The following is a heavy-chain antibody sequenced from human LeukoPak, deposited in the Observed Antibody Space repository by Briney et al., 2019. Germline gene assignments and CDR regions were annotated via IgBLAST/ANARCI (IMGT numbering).Heavy chain of an antibody. CDR3: ASGSGWVFNN. D-gene: IGHD6-19*01. CDR2: IRYDGSNK. J-gene: IGHJ4*02. CDR1: GFTFSSYG. Sequence: GGSLRLSCAASGFTFSSYGMHWVRQAPGKGLEWVAFIRYDGSNKYYADSVKGRFTISRDNAKNSQYLQMNSLRAEDTAVYYCASGSGWVFNNWGQGTLVTVSS. V-gene: IGHV3-30*02.